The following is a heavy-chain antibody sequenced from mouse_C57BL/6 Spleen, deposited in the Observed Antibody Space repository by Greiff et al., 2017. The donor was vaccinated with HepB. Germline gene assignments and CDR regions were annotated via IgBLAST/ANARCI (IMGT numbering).Heavy chain of an antibody. CDR3: AREKITTVVATYYAMDY. D-gene: IGHD1-1*01. CDR2: IYPGSGST. CDR1: GYTFTSYW. Sequence: VQLQQPGAELVKPGASVKMSCKASGYTFTSYWITWVKQRPGQGLEWIGDIYPGSGSTNYNEKFKSKATLTVDTSSSTAYMQLSSLTSEDSAVYYCAREKITTVVATYYAMDYWGQGTSVTVSS. J-gene: IGHJ4*01. V-gene: IGHV1-55*01.